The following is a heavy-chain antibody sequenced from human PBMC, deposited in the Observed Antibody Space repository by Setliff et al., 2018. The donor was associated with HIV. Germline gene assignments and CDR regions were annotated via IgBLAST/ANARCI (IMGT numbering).Heavy chain of an antibody. D-gene: IGHD5-12*01. CDR3: ARLGDSGYDFRGYFDY. CDR2: IDPRGSR. Sequence: SETLSLTCDDSAVSLRGHYWDWIRQSPGKGLEWIGEIDPRGSRSYNPSLKSRVTISKDTSKNQLSLKLTSVTAADSALYFCARLGDSGYDFRGYFDYWGQGKLVTVSS. CDR1: AVSLRGHY. J-gene: IGHJ4*02. V-gene: IGHV4-34*01.